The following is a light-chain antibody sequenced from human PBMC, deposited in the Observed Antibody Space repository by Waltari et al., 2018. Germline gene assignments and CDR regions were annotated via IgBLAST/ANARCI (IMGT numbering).Light chain of an antibody. CDR3: QSYDTDVSGSSVV. CDR2: GND. J-gene: IGLJ2*01. Sequence: QSVLTQPPSVSGAPGQRVTISCTGSSSNLGAGYDVHWYQHLPGKAPKLLIYGNDNRPGGVPDRLAGSKSGTSASLAITGLRAEDEADYYCQSYDTDVSGSSVVFGGGTKLTVL. CDR1: SSNLGAGYD. V-gene: IGLV1-40*01.